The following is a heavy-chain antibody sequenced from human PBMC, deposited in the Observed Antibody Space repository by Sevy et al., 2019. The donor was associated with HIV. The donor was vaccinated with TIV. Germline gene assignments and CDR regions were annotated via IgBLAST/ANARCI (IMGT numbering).Heavy chain of an antibody. V-gene: IGHV1-69*13. CDR3: AMGRITMVQGVTIHAYGMDV. Sequence: ASVKVSCKASGGTFSSYAISWVRQAPGQGLEWMGGIIPIFGTANYAQKFQRRVTITAEESTGTAYMELSSLRPEDTVVYYCAMGRITMVQGVTIHAYGMDVWGQGTTVTVSS. CDR2: IIPIFGTA. J-gene: IGHJ6*02. CDR1: GGTFSSYA. D-gene: IGHD3-10*01.